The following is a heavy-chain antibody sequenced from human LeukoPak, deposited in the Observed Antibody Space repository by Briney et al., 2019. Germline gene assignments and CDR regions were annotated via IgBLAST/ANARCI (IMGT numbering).Heavy chain of an antibody. CDR1: GFTFSSYG. D-gene: IGHD3-10*01. V-gene: IGHV3-30*02. CDR3: ASGYYGSGSYYRYYFDY. Sequence: PGGSLRLSCAASGFTFSSYGMHWVRQAPGKGLEWVAFIRYDGSNKYYADSVKGRFTISRDNSKNTLYLQMNSLRAEDTAVYYCASGYYGSGSYYRYYFDYWGQGTLVTVSS. CDR2: IRYDGSNK. J-gene: IGHJ4*02.